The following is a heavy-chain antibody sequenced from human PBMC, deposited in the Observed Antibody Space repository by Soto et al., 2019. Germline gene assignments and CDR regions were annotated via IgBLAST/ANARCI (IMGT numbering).Heavy chain of an antibody. D-gene: IGHD2-21*02. V-gene: IGHV1-18*01. CDR3: ARGGSGNGGYYNWFDP. CDR2: ISAYNGNT. Sequence: GVPAKLCSKDPRFAYTRYASCWVRQAPGKGLEWMGWISAYNGNTNYAQKLQGRVTMTTDTSTSTAYMELRSLRSDDTAVYYCARGGSGNGGYYNWFDPWGQGTLVTVSS. J-gene: IGHJ5*02. CDR1: RFAYTRYA.